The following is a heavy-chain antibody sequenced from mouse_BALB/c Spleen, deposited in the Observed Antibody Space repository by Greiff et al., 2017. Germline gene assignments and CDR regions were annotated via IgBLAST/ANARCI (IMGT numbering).Heavy chain of an antibody. Sequence: QVQLQQSGAELVRPGTSVKVSCKASGYAFTNYLIEWVKQRPGQGLEWIGVINPGSGGTNYNEKFKGKATLTADKSSSTAYMQLSSLTSDDSAVYFCARGGFAGTFYAMDYWGEGTSVTVSS. D-gene: IGHD4-1*01. CDR2: INPGSGGT. CDR1: GYAFTNYL. V-gene: IGHV1-54*01. J-gene: IGHJ4*01. CDR3: ARGGFAGTFYAMDY.